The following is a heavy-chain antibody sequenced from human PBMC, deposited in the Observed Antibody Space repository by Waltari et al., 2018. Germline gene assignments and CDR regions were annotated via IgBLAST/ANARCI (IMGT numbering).Heavy chain of an antibody. CDR1: GYSISSGYY. CDR3: ARDAMVQGVIITYYFDY. J-gene: IGHJ4*02. V-gene: IGHV4-38-2*02. CDR2: IYHSGST. D-gene: IGHD3-10*01. Sequence: QVQLQESGPGLVKPSETLSLTCTVSGYSISSGYYWGWIRQPPGKGLEWIGSIYHSGSTYYNPSLKSLVTISVDTSKNQFSRKLSSGTAADTAVYYCARDAMVQGVIITYYFDYWGQGTLVTVSS.